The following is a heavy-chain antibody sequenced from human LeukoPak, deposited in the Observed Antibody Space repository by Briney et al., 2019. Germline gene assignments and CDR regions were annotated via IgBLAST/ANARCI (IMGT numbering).Heavy chain of an antibody. CDR2: IKSKADGGTT. J-gene: IGHJ6*02. V-gene: IGHV3-15*01. D-gene: IGHD3-10*01. Sequence: PGGSLRLSCAASGVTFSNAWMSWVRQAPGKGLEWVGRIKSKADGGTTDYAAPVKDRFTISRDDSKNTLYLQMNSLKTEDTAVYYCATDPSVSMVRGDYYYYGMDVWGQGTTVTVSS. CDR3: ATDPSVSMVRGDYYYYGMDV. CDR1: GVTFSNAW.